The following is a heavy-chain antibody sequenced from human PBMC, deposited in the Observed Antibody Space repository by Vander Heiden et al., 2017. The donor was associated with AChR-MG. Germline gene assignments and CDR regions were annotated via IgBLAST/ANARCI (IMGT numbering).Heavy chain of an antibody. V-gene: IGHV3-23*01. Sequence: EVQLLESGGGLGQPGGSLRLSCAAPVFTFSSSAMGWVRKAPGKGLEWVSAISGSGGSTYYADSVKGRFTISRDNSKNTLYLQMNSLRAEDTAVYYCAKAPTSSLYYFDYWGQGTLVTVSS. CDR2: ISGSGGST. CDR3: AKAPTSSLYYFDY. CDR1: VFTFSSSA. J-gene: IGHJ4*02. D-gene: IGHD6-19*01.